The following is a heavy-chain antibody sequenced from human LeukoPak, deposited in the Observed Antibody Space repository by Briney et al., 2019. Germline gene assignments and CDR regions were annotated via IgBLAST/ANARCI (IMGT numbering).Heavy chain of an antibody. J-gene: IGHJ4*02. CDR1: GYSISSGYH. V-gene: IGHV4-38-2*01. Sequence: KPSETLSLTCGVPGYSISSGYHWGWIRQPTGKGLEWIGRMSHSGSTYYNPSLKSRVTISVDTYKSQFSVKLSSVTAADTAVYYCARHHLYDSSGDGRYYFDYWGQGTLVTVSS. CDR2: MSHSGST. CDR3: ARHHLYDSSGDGRYYFDY. D-gene: IGHD3-22*01.